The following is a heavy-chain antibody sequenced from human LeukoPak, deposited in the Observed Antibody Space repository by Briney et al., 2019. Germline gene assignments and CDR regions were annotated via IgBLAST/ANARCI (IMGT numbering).Heavy chain of an antibody. V-gene: IGHV1-2*02. CDR2: INPNSGGT. CDR1: GSSFNDYY. Sequence: ASVNVSCKASGSSFNDYYMNWVRQAPGQGLEWMGWINPNSGGTNYAQRFQGRVTMTRDTSINTAYMELSRLTSDDTAVYYCASKGAGYCRSASCQGAFDIWGQGTMVTVSS. D-gene: IGHD2-2*01. CDR3: ASKGAGYCRSASCQGAFDI. J-gene: IGHJ3*02.